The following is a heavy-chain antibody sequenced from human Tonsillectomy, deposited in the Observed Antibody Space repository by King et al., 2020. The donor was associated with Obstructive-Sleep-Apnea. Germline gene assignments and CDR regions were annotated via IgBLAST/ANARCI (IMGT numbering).Heavy chain of an antibody. D-gene: IGHD3-3*01. CDR1: GGSISSGDNY. CDR3: ASLEFDY. CDR2: IYYSGST. V-gene: IGHV4-30-4*01. J-gene: IGHJ4*02. Sequence: LQLQESGPGLVKPSQTLALTCTVSGGSISSGDNYLSWIRQPPGKGPEWIGDIYYSGSTYYNPSLKSRVTISVDTSKNQFSLKLSSVSAADTAVYYCASLEFDYWGQGTLVTVSS.